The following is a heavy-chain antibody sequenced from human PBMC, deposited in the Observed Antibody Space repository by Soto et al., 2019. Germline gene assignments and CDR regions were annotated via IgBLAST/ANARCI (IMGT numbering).Heavy chain of an antibody. CDR1: GLTFSSNP. CDR3: ARGSHYFYGMDV. J-gene: IGHJ6*02. V-gene: IGHV3-21*01. CDR2: ISSSSGYI. Sequence: GGSMRLSWTASGLTFSSNPMNWVRKAPGKGLEWVSSISSSSGYIYYADSVKGRFTISRDNARNSLYLQMNSLRAEDTAVYFCARGSHYFYGMDVWGQGTTVTVSS.